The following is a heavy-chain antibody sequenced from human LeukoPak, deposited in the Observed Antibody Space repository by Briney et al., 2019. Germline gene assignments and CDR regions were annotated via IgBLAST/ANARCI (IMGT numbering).Heavy chain of an antibody. V-gene: IGHV4-4*07. D-gene: IGHD3-10*01. J-gene: IGHJ4*02. CDR3: ARGRYGSGSYFLDS. CDR2: IYTTGST. CDR1: GGSISNFY. Sequence: PSETLSLTCTVSGGSISNFYWSWIRQPAGKGLVWIGRIYTTGSTNYNPSLKSRVTMSVDTSKSQFSLKLSSLTAADTAVYYCARGRYGSGSYFLDSWGQGTLVTVSS.